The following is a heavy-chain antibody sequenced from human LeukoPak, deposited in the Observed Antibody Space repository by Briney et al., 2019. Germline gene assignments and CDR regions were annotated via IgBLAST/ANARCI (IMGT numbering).Heavy chain of an antibody. D-gene: IGHD6-13*01. CDR2: IYHSGST. CDR1: GFTFSSYDM. Sequence: GSLRLSCAASGFTFSSYDMYWVRQPPGKGLEWIGEIYHSGSTNYNPSLKSRVTISVDKSKNHFSLKLSSVTAADTAVYYCARGGSWYFDYWGQGTLVTVSS. J-gene: IGHJ4*02. CDR3: ARGGSWYFDY. V-gene: IGHV4-4*02.